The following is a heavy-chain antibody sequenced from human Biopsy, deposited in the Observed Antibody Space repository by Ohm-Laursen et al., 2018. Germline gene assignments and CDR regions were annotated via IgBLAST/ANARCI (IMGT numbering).Heavy chain of an antibody. J-gene: IGHJ5*02. CDR2: IIPTFDTP. Sequence: SVKVSCNASGGTFSSYVISWVRQAPGQGLEWMGRIIPTFDTPTYAPDFQGRVTFTADKSTGTAHLDLSRLRSEDTAIYYCAGGAAKGNPYDHWGQGTLVTASS. CDR1: GGTFSSYV. CDR3: AGGAAKGNPYDH. V-gene: IGHV1-69*06. D-gene: IGHD3-10*01.